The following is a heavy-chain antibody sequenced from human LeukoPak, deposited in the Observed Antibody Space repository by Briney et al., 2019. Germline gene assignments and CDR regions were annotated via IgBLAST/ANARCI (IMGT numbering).Heavy chain of an antibody. CDR2: IYYSGST. D-gene: IGHD4-11*01. CDR3: ARALTTVTTNPFYYYYYMDV. J-gene: IGHJ6*03. V-gene: IGHV4-31*03. CDR1: GGSISSGGYY. Sequence: SQTLSLTCTVSGGSISSGGYYWSWIRQHPGKGLEWIGYIYYSGSTYYNPSLKSRVTISVDTSKNQFSLKLSSVTAADTAVYYCARALTTVTTNPFYYYYYMDVWGKGTTVTVSS.